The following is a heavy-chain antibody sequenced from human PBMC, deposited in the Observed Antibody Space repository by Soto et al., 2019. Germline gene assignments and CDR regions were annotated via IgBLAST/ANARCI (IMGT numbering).Heavy chain of an antibody. D-gene: IGHD4-17*01. V-gene: IGHV4-30-2*01. Sequence: SETLSLTCTVSGDSISSGGFSWSWIRQPPGKGLEWIGYIFPRGDTYYNPSLTSRVAISVDRSKNQFSLRLTSVTAADTGVYYCARGGDYYLDSWGQGTLVTVS. CDR3: ARGGDYYLDS. CDR2: IFPRGDT. CDR1: GDSISSGGFS. J-gene: IGHJ4*02.